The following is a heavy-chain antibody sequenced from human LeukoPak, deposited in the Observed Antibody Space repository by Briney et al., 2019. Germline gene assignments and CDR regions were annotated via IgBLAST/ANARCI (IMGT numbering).Heavy chain of an antibody. Sequence: PSETLSLTCTVYGGSFSGYYWSWIRQPPGNRLEWIGEINHSGSTNYNPSLKSRVTISVDTSKNQFSLKLSSVTAADTAVYYCARGYGPGSYYHYWGQGTLVTVSS. J-gene: IGHJ4*02. D-gene: IGHD3-10*01. CDR3: ARGYGPGSYYHY. CDR1: GGSFSGYY. V-gene: IGHV4-34*01. CDR2: INHSGST.